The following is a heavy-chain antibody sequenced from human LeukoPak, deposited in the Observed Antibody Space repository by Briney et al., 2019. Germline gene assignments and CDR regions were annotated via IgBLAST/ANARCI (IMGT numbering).Heavy chain of an antibody. CDR3: TKGRGGGTAYCFDY. V-gene: IGHV3-9*02. CDR2: ISWNSGSI. CDR1: GFTSDDYA. J-gene: IGHJ4*02. D-gene: IGHD1-26*01. Sequence: GRSLRLSCAASGFTSDDYAMHWVRQAPGRGLEWVSGISWNSGSIGYADSVKGRFTIPRDDAKNSLYLQMNSLRAEDTAFYYCTKGRGGGTAYCFDYWGQGILVTVSP.